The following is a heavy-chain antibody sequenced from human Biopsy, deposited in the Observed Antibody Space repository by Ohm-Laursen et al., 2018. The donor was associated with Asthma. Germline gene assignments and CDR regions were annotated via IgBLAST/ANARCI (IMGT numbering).Heavy chain of an antibody. J-gene: IGHJ4*02. Sequence: SQTLSLTCPVSYGSITSGGYYWTRIRQHPGKGLEWIGFIYYSGSTYYNPSLKSRVSISIDTSKNQFSLKLSSVTAADTAVYYCARAQDYYDSRGYYRGFDYWGQGTLVTVSS. V-gene: IGHV4-31*03. CDR1: YGSITSGGYY. CDR3: ARAQDYYDSRGYYRGFDY. CDR2: IYYSGST. D-gene: IGHD3-22*01.